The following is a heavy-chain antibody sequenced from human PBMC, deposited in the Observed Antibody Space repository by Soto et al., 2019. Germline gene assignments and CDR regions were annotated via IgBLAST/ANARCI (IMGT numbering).Heavy chain of an antibody. J-gene: IGHJ6*02. D-gene: IGHD3-10*01. CDR2: IYYSGST. CDR3: ARIGTMVRGVISQAYYYYYYGMDV. CDR1: GGSIRTSSYN. V-gene: IGHV4-39*01. Sequence: SETLSLTYNVSGGSIRTSSYNWGWMPHPPGKGLDWIGSIYYSGSTYYNPSLKSRVTISVDTSKNQFSLKLSSVTAADTAVYYCARIGTMVRGVISQAYYYYYYGMDVWGQGTTVT.